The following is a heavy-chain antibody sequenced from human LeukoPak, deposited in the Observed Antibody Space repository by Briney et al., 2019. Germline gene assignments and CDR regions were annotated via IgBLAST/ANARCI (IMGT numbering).Heavy chain of an antibody. CDR2: IKSKIDGETT. V-gene: IGHV3-15*01. CDR3: TTYKVTTAFDL. CDR1: GFSFSNAW. D-gene: IGHD4-17*01. J-gene: IGHJ2*01. Sequence: NSGGSLRLSCAASGFSFSNAWMTWVRQAPGKGLEWVGRIKSKIDGETTDYTEPVKGRFTISRDVSKNTLYLQMNSLKSEDTAVYYCTTYKVTTAFDLWGRGTLVTVSS.